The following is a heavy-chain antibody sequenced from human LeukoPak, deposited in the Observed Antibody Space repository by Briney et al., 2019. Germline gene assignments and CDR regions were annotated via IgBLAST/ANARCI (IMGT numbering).Heavy chain of an antibody. V-gene: IGHV3-30*02. CDR2: IRYDGSNK. J-gene: IGHJ4*02. Sequence: GGSLRLSCAASGFTFSGYDMHWVRQAPGKGLEWVAFIRYDGSNKYYTDSVKGRFTISRDNSKNTLYLQMNSLRPEDSAVYYCAKASAIDYWGQGTLVTVSS. CDR1: GFTFSGYD. CDR3: AKASAIDY.